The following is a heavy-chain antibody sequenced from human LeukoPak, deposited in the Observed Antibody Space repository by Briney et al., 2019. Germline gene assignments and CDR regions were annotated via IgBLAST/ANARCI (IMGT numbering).Heavy chain of an antibody. J-gene: IGHJ4*02. Sequence: GGSLRLSCGASGFPFQNAWMSWVRQAPGKGLGWVGRIKSKADGGATDYAAAVQDKFTISRDDSESMLYLEMSSLTTDDTGVYFCATDALFSAYWGQGTLVTVSS. V-gene: IGHV3-15*01. D-gene: IGHD2/OR15-2a*01. CDR2: IKSKADGGAT. CDR1: GFPFQNAW. CDR3: ATDALFSAY.